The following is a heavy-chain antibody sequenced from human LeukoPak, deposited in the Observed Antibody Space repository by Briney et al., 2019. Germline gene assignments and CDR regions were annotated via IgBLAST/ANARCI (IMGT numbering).Heavy chain of an antibody. J-gene: IGHJ4*02. CDR2: IYFSGST. Sequence: SQSLSLTWTVSGGSISRGGYYWSWIRQHPGKGLEGIGYIYFSGSTYYNPSLKSRVTMSVDTSKNQFSLKLSSVTAADPAVYYCARHKGLGGPHLSAFDYWAKETRDSVSS. CDR3: ARHKGLGGPHLSAFDY. V-gene: IGHV4-31*02. CDR1: GGSISRGGYY. D-gene: IGHD3/OR15-3a*01.